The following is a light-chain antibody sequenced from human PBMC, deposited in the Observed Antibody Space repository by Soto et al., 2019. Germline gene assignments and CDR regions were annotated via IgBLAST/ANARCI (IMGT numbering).Light chain of an antibody. CDR1: SSDVGGYNY. CDR3: SSYAGSNNSWV. Sequence: QSALTQPPSASGSPGQSVTISCTGTSSDVGGYNYVSWYQQHPGKAPKLMIYEVSKRPSGVPDRFSGSKSGNTVSLTVSGLQAEDEADYYCSSYAGSNNSWVFGGGTKLTVL. V-gene: IGLV2-8*01. J-gene: IGLJ3*02. CDR2: EVS.